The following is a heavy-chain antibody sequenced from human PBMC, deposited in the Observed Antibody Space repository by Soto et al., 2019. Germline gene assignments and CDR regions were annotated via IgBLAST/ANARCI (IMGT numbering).Heavy chain of an antibody. CDR2: IIPILGIA. J-gene: IGHJ4*02. CDR3: ARDCSSTSCPRSGY. V-gene: IGHV1-69*08. D-gene: IGHD2-2*01. CDR1: GGTFSSYS. Sequence: QVQLVQSGAEVKKPGSSVKVSCKASGGTFSSYSISWVRQAPGQGLEWMGRIIPILGIANYAQKFEGRITITADKATSTAYLELSSLRAEDTGVYYCARDCSSTSCPRSGYWGKGTLVTVSS.